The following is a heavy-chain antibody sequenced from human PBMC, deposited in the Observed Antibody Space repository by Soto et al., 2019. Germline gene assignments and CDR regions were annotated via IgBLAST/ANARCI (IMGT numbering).Heavy chain of an antibody. V-gene: IGHV4-61*01. Sequence: SETLSLTCTVSGGSVSSGSYYWSWLRQPPGKGLEWIGYIYYSGSTNYNPSLKSRVTISVDTSKNQFSLKLSSVTAADTAVYYCARGENILTGYYYYYYMDVWGKGTTVTVSS. D-gene: IGHD3-9*01. CDR1: GGSVSSGSYY. J-gene: IGHJ6*03. CDR2: IYYSGST. CDR3: ARGENILTGYYYYYYMDV.